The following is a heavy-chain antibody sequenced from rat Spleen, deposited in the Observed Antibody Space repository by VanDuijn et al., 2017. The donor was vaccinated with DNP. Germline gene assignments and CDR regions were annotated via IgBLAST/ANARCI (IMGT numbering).Heavy chain of an antibody. V-gene: IGHV5-58*01. Sequence: EVQLVETGGVLVQPGRSLKLSCVASGFTFNSYWMYWIRQAPGKGLEWVASINTDGGSTYYPDSVKGRFTIARNNAENTVYLQMNSLRSEDTATYYCAKGKGDFDSWGQGVMVTVSS. CDR3: AKGKGDFDS. J-gene: IGHJ2*01. CDR1: GFTFNSYW. CDR2: INTDGGST.